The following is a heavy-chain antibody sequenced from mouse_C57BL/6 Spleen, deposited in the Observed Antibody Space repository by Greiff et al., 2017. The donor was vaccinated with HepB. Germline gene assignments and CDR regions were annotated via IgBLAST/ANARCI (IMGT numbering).Heavy chain of an antibody. CDR2: IDPSDSET. J-gene: IGHJ4*01. Sequence: VQLQQPGAELVRPGSSVKLSCKASGYTFTSYWLHWVKQRPIQGLEWIGNIDPSDSETHYNQKFKDKATLTVDKSTSPAYMQLSSLTSEDSAVYYCATTVVAPYAMDYWGQGTSVTVSS. CDR1: GYTFTSYW. D-gene: IGHD1-1*01. CDR3: ATTVVAPYAMDY. V-gene: IGHV1-52*01.